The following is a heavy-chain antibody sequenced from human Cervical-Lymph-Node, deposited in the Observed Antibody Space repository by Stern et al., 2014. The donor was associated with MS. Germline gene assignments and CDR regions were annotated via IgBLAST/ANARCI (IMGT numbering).Heavy chain of an antibody. CDR2: ISYDGSNK. J-gene: IGHJ6*02. CDR1: GFTFSSYG. V-gene: IGHV3-30*18. D-gene: IGHD1-26*01. CDR3: AKLIVGATVPNYYYYGMDV. Sequence: VQLLESGGGVVQPGRSLRLSCAASGFTFSSYGMHWVRQAPGKGLEWVAVISYDGSNKYYADSVKGRFTISRDNSKNTLYLQMNSLRAEDTAVYYCAKLIVGATVPNYYYYGMDVWGQGTTVTVSS.